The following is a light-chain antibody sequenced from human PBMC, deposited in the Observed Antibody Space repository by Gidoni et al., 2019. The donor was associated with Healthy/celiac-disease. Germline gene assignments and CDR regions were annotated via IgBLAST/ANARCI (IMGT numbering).Light chain of an antibody. J-gene: IGKJ1*01. CDR3: HQYNSYP. CDR1: QSISIW. Sequence: DIQTTQPPSTLSASVGDRVTITCRASQSISIWVAWYQQKPGKAPKLLIYKASSLESVLPSRFSAGGSGTEFTLTISCLQPDDFATYYCHQYNSYPVGQGTKVAIK. CDR2: KAS. V-gene: IGKV1-5*03.